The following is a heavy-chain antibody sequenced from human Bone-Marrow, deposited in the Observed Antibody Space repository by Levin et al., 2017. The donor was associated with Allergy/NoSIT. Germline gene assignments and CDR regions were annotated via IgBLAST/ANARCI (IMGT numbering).Heavy chain of an antibody. CDR1: GGSFSGYY. V-gene: IGHV4-34*01. CDR3: SRGNPRSKTKYAVYV. J-gene: IGHJ6*01. CDR2: SNESGDT. Sequence: GSLRLSCAVYGGSFSGYYWSWIRQLPGRGLEWIGESNESGDTNYKPSLKSRVTITLDTSKNQCSLKLTSVTAAATAVYYCSRGNPRSKTKYAVYVWGLGTTVAVSS. D-gene: IGHD1/OR15-1a*01.